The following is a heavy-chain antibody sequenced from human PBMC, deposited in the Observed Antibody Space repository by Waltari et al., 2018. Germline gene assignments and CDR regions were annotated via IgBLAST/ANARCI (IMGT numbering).Heavy chain of an antibody. V-gene: IGHV3-7*01. CDR2: IRYDGGVK. CDR3: ARENYNGAAGDY. Sequence: EVQLVESGGGLVQPGGSLRPAGATSGFGLSASWMSWVRQAPGKGLEWLANIRYDGGVKDIVDSVKGRFTVSRDNAENSLFLHMNSLRVEDTAVYYCARENYNGAAGDYWGQGTLVTVSS. D-gene: IGHD6-13*01. J-gene: IGHJ4*02. CDR1: GFGLSASW.